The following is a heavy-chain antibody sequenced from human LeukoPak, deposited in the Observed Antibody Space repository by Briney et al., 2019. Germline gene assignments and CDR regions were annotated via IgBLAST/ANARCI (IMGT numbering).Heavy chain of an antibody. J-gene: IGHJ4*02. V-gene: IGHV4-59*01. CDR1: GGSISSYY. Sequence: PSVTLSLTCTVSGGSISSYYWSWIRQPPGKGLEWIGYMYYSGSTNYNPSLKSRVTISEDTSKNQFSLKLSSVTAADTAVYYCARCGSGSSVYFDYWGQGTLVTVSS. CDR3: ARCGSGSSVYFDY. CDR2: MYYSGST. D-gene: IGHD3-10*01.